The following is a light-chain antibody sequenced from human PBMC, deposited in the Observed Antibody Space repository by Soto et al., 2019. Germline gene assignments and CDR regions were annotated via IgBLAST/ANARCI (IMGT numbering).Light chain of an antibody. Sequence: DIQMTQSPSTLSASVGDRVTITCRASQSISSWLAWYQQKPGKAPKLLIYDASSLESGVPSRFSGSGSGTEFTLTISSLQLDDFATYYCQQYNSYLWTAGQGT. CDR1: QSISSW. CDR3: QQYNSYLWT. CDR2: DAS. V-gene: IGKV1-5*01. J-gene: IGKJ1*01.